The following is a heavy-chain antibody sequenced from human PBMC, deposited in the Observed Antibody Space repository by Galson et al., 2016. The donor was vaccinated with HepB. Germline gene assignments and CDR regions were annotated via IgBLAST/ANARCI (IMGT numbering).Heavy chain of an antibody. V-gene: IGHV4-39*01. Sequence: SETLSLTCTVSGGSISSNSYYWGWIRQPPGKRLEWIGSIYYSESTCYNPSFKSRVTISVDKSKNPFSPTLSSVTAADTAVYYCARQGGGYRGGFDYWGQGTLVTVSS. D-gene: IGHD1-26*01. CDR1: GGSISSNSYY. CDR2: IYYSEST. CDR3: ARQGGGYRGGFDY. J-gene: IGHJ4*02.